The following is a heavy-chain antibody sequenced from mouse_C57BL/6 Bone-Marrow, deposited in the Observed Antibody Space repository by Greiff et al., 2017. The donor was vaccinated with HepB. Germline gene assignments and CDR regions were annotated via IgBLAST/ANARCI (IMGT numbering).Heavy chain of an antibody. CDR3: ARSSYLLPFAY. CDR2: IDPSDSYT. V-gene: IGHV1-69*01. CDR1: GYTFTSYW. J-gene: IGHJ3*01. Sequence: VQLQQPGAELVMPGASVKLSCKASGYTFTSYWMHWVKQRPGQGLEWIGEIDPSDSYTNYNQKFKGKSTLTVDKSSSTAYMQLSSLTSEDSAVYYCARSSYLLPFAYWGQGTLVTVSA. D-gene: IGHD5-5*01.